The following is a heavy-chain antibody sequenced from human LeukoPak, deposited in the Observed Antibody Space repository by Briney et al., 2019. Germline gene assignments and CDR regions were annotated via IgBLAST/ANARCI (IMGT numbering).Heavy chain of an antibody. Sequence: PGRSLRLSCAASGFTFSNYWMHWVRQAPGKALVWVSRINSHGSSTSYADSVEGRFTISRDNAKNTMYLEMNSLRAEDTAVYSCERGGVVPTAINWFDPWGQGTLVTVSS. CDR1: GFTFSNYW. V-gene: IGHV3-74*01. CDR2: INSHGSST. CDR3: ERGGVVPTAINWFDP. D-gene: IGHD2-2*01. J-gene: IGHJ5*02.